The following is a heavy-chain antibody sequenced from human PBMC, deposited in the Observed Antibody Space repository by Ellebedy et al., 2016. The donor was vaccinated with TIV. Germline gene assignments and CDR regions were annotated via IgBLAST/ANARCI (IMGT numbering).Heavy chain of an antibody. Sequence: SLKISXAASGFTFDDYAMHWVRQAPGKGLEWVLGISWNSGSIGYADSVKGRFTISRDNAKNSLYLQMNSLRAEDTALYYCAKAVGGELQAKKYYYYGMDVWGQGTTVTVSS. D-gene: IGHD3-10*01. J-gene: IGHJ6*02. CDR3: AKAVGGELQAKKYYYYGMDV. CDR2: ISWNSGSI. V-gene: IGHV3-9*01. CDR1: GFTFDDYA.